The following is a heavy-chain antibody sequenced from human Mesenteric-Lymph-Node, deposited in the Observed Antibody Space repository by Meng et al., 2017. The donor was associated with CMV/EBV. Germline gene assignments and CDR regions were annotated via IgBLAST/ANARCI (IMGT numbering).Heavy chain of an antibody. CDR1: GFTVTSNY. V-gene: IGHV3-66*01. CDR3: ARADFWSGYYIGFDY. J-gene: IGHJ4*02. Sequence: GESLKISCAASGFTVTSNYMTWVRQTPGKGLEWVSVIYSAGGTYYADSVKGRFTISRDNAKNSLYLQMNSLRAEDTAVYYCARADFWSGYYIGFDYWGQGTLVTVSS. CDR2: IYSAGGT. D-gene: IGHD3-3*01.